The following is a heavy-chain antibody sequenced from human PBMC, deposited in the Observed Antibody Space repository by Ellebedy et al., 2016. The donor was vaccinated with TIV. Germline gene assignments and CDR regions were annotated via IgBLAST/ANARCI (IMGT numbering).Heavy chain of an antibody. V-gene: IGHV3-33*01. D-gene: IGHD5-18*01. CDR2: IWYDGSNK. Sequence: GGSLRLXXAASGFTFSSYGMHWVRQAPGKGLEWVAVIWYDGSNKNYADSVKGRFTISRDNSKNTLFLQMNSLRAEDTAIYYCAREVDAGMAPGPDYWGHGTLVTVSS. J-gene: IGHJ4*01. CDR1: GFTFSSYG. CDR3: AREVDAGMAPGPDY.